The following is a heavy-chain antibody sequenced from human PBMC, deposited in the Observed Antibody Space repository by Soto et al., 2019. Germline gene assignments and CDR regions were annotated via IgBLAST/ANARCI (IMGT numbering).Heavy chain of an antibody. D-gene: IGHD3-22*01. Sequence: GGSLTLYCGVSGVTFSRYSLNWDRQAPGKGLEWVSYISSSSSTIYYADSVKGRFTISRDNAKNSLYLQMNSLRDEDTAVYYCAREKDYYDSSGYEFVGAFDIWGQGKMVTVS. V-gene: IGHV3-48*02. CDR2: ISSSSSTI. CDR3: AREKDYYDSSGYEFVGAFDI. CDR1: GVTFSRYS. J-gene: IGHJ3*02.